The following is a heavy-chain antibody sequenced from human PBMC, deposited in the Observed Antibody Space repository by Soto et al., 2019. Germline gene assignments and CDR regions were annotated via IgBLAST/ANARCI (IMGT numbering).Heavy chain of an antibody. Sequence: DVQLLESGGGLVQPGGSLRLSCAASGFTFSTYAMSWVRQAPGKGLEWVSEIYASGGETYYADSVRGRFTVSRDNSKNTLYLQMNSRRDEDTALYYGAREAEGGRAYFVYWGQGTLVTVSS. J-gene: IGHJ4*02. CDR1: GFTFSTYA. D-gene: IGHD3-16*01. V-gene: IGHV3-23*01. CDR2: IYASGGET. CDR3: AREAEGGRAYFVY.